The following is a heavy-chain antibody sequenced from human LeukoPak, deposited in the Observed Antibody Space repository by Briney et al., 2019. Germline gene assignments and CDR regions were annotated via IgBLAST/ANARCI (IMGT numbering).Heavy chain of an antibody. CDR2: IYSGGNT. CDR1: GFTFSDYY. V-gene: IGHV3-53*01. CDR3: ARRAGEYSHPYDY. D-gene: IGHD4-17*01. Sequence: GGSLRLSCAASGFTFSDYYMSWVRQAPGKGLEWVSFIYSGGNTHYSDSVKGRFTISRDNSKNTLYLQMNSLRAEDTAVYYCARRAGEYSHPYDYWGQGTLVTVSS. J-gene: IGHJ4*02.